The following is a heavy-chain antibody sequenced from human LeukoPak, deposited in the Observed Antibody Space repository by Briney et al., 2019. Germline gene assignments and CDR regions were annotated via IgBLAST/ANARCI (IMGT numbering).Heavy chain of an antibody. D-gene: IGHD6-6*01. J-gene: IGHJ3*02. CDR2: IIPIFGTA. V-gene: IGHV1-69*05. CDR1: GGTFSSYA. CDR3: ARKVESIAAPYDAFDI. Sequence: SVKVSCKASGGTFSSYAISWVRQAPGQGLEWMGGIIPIFGTANYAQKFQGRVTITTDESTSTAYMELSSLRSEDTAVYYCARKVESIAAPYDAFDIWGQGTMVTVSS.